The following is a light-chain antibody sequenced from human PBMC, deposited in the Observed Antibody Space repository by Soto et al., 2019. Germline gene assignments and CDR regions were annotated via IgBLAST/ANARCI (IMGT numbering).Light chain of an antibody. Sequence: QSALTQPASVSGSPGQSITISCTGTSSDVGGYNYVSWYQQHPGKAPKLMIYDVSNRPSGVSNRFSGSKSGNTASLTISGLQADDEADYYCSSYTSSSPPLYVFGTGTKLTVL. CDR3: SSYTSSSPPLYV. CDR1: SSDVGGYNY. J-gene: IGLJ1*01. V-gene: IGLV2-14*01. CDR2: DVS.